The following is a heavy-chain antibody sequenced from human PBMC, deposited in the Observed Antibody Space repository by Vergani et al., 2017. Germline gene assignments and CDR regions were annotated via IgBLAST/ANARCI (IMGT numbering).Heavy chain of an antibody. V-gene: IGHV4-4*02. CDR3: AYLGYCSSTSCEDVDY. D-gene: IGHD2-2*01. J-gene: IGHJ4*02. CDR1: GGSISSSSW. Sequence: QVQLQESGPGLVKPSGTLSLTCAVSGGSISSSSWWSWVRQPPGKELEWMGEIYHSGSTNYNQSLKRRVTISVDKSKNQFSLELSSMTAAGTAVYYCAYLGYCSSTSCEDVDYWGQGTLVTVSS. CDR2: IYHSGST.